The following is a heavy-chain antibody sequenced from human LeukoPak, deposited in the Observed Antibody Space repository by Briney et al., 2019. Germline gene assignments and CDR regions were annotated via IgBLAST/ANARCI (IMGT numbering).Heavy chain of an antibody. CDR3: ARVDIRSGGNYGMDV. Sequence: KASETLSLTCTVSGGSISSGDYYWSWIRQPPGKGLEWIGYIYHSELTYYNSSLESRVTISVDTSKNQFSLMLSSVTAADTAVFYCARVDIRSGGNYGMDVWGQGTTVIVSS. J-gene: IGHJ6*02. CDR1: GGSISSGDYY. D-gene: IGHD2-15*01. CDR2: IYHSELT. V-gene: IGHV4-30-4*01.